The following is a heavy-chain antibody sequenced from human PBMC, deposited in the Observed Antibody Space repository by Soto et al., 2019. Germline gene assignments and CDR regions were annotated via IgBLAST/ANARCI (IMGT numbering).Heavy chain of an antibody. V-gene: IGHV1-69*13. CDR1: GGTFSSYA. D-gene: IGHD5-18*01. CDR2: IIPIFGTA. CDR3: ARVDIEGTAMDYYYYGMDV. J-gene: IGHJ6*02. Sequence: ASVKVSCKASGGTFSSYAISWVRQAPGQGLEWMGGIIPIFGTANYAQKFQGRVTITADESTSTAYMELSSLRSEDTAVYYCARVDIEGTAMDYYYYGMDVWGQGTTVTVSS.